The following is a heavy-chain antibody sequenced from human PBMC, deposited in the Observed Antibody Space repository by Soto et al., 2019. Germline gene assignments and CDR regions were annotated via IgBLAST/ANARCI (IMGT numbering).Heavy chain of an antibody. CDR2: ISYDGSNK. CDR1: GFTFSSYG. J-gene: IGHJ4*02. V-gene: IGHV3-30*18. CDR3: AKDRLGSSGSYFDY. D-gene: IGHD1-26*01. Sequence: GGSLRLSCAASGFTFSSYGMHWVRQAPGKGLEWVAVISYDGSNKYYADSVKGRFTISRDNSKNTLYLQMNSLRAEDTAVYYCAKDRLGSSGSYFDYWGQGTLVTVSS.